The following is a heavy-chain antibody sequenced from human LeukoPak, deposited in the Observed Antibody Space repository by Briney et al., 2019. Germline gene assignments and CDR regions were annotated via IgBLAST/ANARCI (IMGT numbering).Heavy chain of an antibody. V-gene: IGHV3-30-3*01. D-gene: IGHD3-22*01. CDR1: GFSFSSYT. CDR2: ISYDGSKK. J-gene: IGHJ4*02. Sequence: PGGSLRLSCAASGFSFSSYTMHWVRQAPGKGLEWVALISYDGSKKYYADSVKGRFTISRDNSKNTLYLQMNSLRAEDTAVYYCAKELDSSGYFDYWGQGTLVTVSS. CDR3: AKELDSSGYFDY.